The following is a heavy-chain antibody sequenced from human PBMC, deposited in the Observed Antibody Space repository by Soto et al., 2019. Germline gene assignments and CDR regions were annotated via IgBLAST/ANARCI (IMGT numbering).Heavy chain of an antibody. D-gene: IGHD1-26*01. J-gene: IGHJ4*02. V-gene: IGHV3-30*03. CDR1: GFTFSHYG. CDR2: ISYDGSNK. Sequence: QVQLVESGGGVVQPGRSLRLSCAASGFTFSHYGIHWVRQAPGKGLEWLAVISYDGSNKHYADSVKGRFTGSRDNSKNTLYLQMSSLRAEATAVDFCARYSGKYQGPIDYWGQGTLVTVSS. CDR3: ARYSGKYQGPIDY.